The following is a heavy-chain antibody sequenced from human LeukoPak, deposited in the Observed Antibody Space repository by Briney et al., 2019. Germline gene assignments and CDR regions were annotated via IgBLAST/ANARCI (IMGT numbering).Heavy chain of an antibody. CDR2: IIPIFGTA. CDR1: GGTFSSYA. V-gene: IGHV1-69*05. CDR3: ASQGIAVAGTDY. Sequence: SVKVSCKASGGTFSSYAISWVRQAPGQGLEWMGRIIPIFGTANYAQKFQGRVTITTDESTSTAYMKLSSLRSEDTAVYYCASQGIAVAGTDYWGQGTLVTVSS. D-gene: IGHD6-19*01. J-gene: IGHJ4*02.